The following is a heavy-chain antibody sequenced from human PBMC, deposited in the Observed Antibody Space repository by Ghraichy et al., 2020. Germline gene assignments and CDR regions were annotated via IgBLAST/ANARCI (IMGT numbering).Heavy chain of an antibody. CDR1: GYTFTSYG. Sequence: ASVKVSCKASGYTFTSYGISWVRQAPGQGLEWMGWISAYNGNTNYAQKLQGRVTMTTDTSTSTAYMELRSLRSDDTAVYYCARVPEYCSGGSCGSGLDVWGQGTTVTVSS. V-gene: IGHV1-18*04. D-gene: IGHD2-15*01. CDR2: ISAYNGNT. CDR3: ARVPEYCSGGSCGSGLDV. J-gene: IGHJ6*02.